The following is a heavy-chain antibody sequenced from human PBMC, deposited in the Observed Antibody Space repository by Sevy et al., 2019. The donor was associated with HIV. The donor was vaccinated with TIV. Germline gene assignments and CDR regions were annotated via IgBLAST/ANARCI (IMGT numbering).Heavy chain of an antibody. V-gene: IGHV3-33*01. Sequence: GGSLRLSCAASGFTFSTYGMHWVRQAPGKGLEWVAVMWFDGSNTYYADSVKGRFTISRDIAKNTLHLQMNSLRAEDTAVYYCAGVLEFYDYGGYGPAFMPDYWGQGTLVTVSS. CDR1: GFTFSTYG. D-gene: IGHD5-12*01. J-gene: IGHJ4*02. CDR2: MWFDGSNT. CDR3: AGVLEFYDYGGYGPAFMPDY.